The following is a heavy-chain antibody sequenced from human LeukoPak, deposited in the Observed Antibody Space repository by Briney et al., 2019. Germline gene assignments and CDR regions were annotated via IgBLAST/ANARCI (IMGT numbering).Heavy chain of an antibody. CDR3: ARGYLGGTNDAFDI. V-gene: IGHV3-66*01. J-gene: IGHJ3*02. CDR2: IYDTDRP. Sequence: PGGSLRLSCAASGFSVRNNYVSWVRQAPGKGLEWVSFIYDTDRPYYADSVKGRFTLSRDDSKNTLDLHMNNLGAQDTALYYCARGYLGGTNDAFDIWGQGTMVTVSS. CDR1: GFSVRNNY. D-gene: IGHD1-26*01.